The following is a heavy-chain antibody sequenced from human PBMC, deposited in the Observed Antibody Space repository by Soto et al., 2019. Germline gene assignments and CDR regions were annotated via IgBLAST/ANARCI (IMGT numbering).Heavy chain of an antibody. J-gene: IGHJ4*02. CDR1: GYTFTSYG. D-gene: IGHD6-13*01. CDR3: ATGHPRRGIAEAALLCSDY. Sequence: QVQLVQSGAEVKKPGASVKVSCKASGYTFTSYGISWVRQAPGQGLKWMGWISAYNGNTNYAQKLQGRVTMTTDTATSNADMELRSLISGDTDVYYCATGHPRRGIAEAALLCSDYWGQGTLVSVSS. CDR2: ISAYNGNT. V-gene: IGHV1-18*04.